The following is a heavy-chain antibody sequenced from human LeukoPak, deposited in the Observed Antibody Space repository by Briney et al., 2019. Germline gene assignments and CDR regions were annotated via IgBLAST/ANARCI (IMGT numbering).Heavy chain of an antibody. V-gene: IGHV1-18*01. CDR3: ARDGPRLNPAAPTVRWFFDC. CDR1: GYTFTSYG. Sequence: ASVKVSCKASGYTFTSYGISWVRQAPGQGLEWMGWISAYNGNTNYAQKLQGRVTMTTDTSTSTAYMELRSLRSDDTAVYYCARDGPRLNPAAPTVRWFFDCWGQGTLVTVSS. J-gene: IGHJ4*02. CDR2: ISAYNGNT. D-gene: IGHD4-23*01.